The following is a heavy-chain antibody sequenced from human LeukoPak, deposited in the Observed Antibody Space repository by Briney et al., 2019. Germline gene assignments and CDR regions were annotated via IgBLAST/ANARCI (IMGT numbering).Heavy chain of an antibody. CDR2: IKPDGSEK. V-gene: IGHV3-7*05. D-gene: IGHD2/OR15-2a*01. CDR3: ARPARSNVNFF. Sequence: GGSLRLSCAATGFTFSSYRMAWVRQAPGKGLEWVTSIKPDGSEKRYVDSVKGRFTISRDNTKNSLYLQMSSLRAENTAVYYCARPARSNVNFFWGQGTLVTVSS. CDR1: GFTFSSYR. J-gene: IGHJ4*02.